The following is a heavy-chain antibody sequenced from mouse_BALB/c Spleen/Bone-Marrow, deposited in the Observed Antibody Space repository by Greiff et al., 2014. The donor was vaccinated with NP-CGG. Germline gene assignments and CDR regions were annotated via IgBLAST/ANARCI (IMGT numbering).Heavy chain of an antibody. CDR2: IDPYYGGT. CDR1: GYSFTGYN. D-gene: IGHD4-1*01. CDR3: ARERTGTGYFDV. V-gene: IGHV1-39*01. Sequence: EVQLQQSGPELEKPGASVKISCKASGYSFTGYNMNWVKQSNGKSLEWIGNIDPYYGGTSYNQKFKGKATLTVDKSSSTAYMQXXXXXXEDSAVYYCARERTGTGYFDVWGAGTTVTVSS. J-gene: IGHJ1*01.